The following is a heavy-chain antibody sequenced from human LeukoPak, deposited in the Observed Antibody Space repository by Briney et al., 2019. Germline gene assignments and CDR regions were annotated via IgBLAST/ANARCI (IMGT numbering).Heavy chain of an antibody. CDR2: ISSSSNYI. J-gene: IGHJ3*02. CDR3: ARWGVGWLQFSDAFDI. V-gene: IGHV3-21*04. D-gene: IGHD5-24*01. Sequence: GGSLRLSCAASGFTFSSYSMNWVRQAPGKGLEWVSSISSSSNYIYYADSVKGRFTISRDNSKNTVYLQMNSLRAEDTAVYYCARWGVGWLQFSDAFDIWGQGTMVTVSS. CDR1: GFTFSSYS.